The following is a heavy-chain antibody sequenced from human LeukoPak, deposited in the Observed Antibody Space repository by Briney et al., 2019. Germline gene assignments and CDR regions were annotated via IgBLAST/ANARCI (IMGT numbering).Heavy chain of an antibody. CDR3: AKDLLGYYYGMDV. D-gene: IGHD7-27*01. V-gene: IGHV3-30*18. Sequence: PGGSLRLSCAASGFTFSSYGMHWVRQAPGKGLEWVAVISYDGSNKCYADSVKGRFTISRDNSKNTLYLQMNSLRAEDTAVYYCAKDLLGYYYGMDVWGQGTTVTVSS. J-gene: IGHJ6*02. CDR1: GFTFSSYG. CDR2: ISYDGSNK.